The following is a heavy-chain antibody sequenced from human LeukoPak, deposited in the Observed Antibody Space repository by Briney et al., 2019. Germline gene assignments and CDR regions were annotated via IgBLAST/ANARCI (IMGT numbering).Heavy chain of an antibody. CDR3: ARDREDDFWSGSHFDY. V-gene: IGHV1-2*02. Sequence: ASVKVSCKASGYTFTGYYMHWVRQAPGQGLEWMGWINPNSGGTNYAQKFQGRVTMTRDTSISTAYMELSRLRSDDTAVYYCARDREDDFWSGSHFDYWGQGTLVTVSS. CDR1: GYTFTGYY. CDR2: INPNSGGT. D-gene: IGHD3-3*01. J-gene: IGHJ4*02.